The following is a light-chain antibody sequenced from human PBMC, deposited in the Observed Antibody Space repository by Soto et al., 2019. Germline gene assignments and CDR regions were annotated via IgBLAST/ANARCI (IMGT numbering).Light chain of an antibody. CDR2: DTS. V-gene: IGKV3D-15*01. J-gene: IGKJ4*01. CDR1: QSVTSNY. Sequence: EIVLTQSPGTLSLSPWERATLSCRASQSVTSNYLAWYQQKPGQAPGLLIYDTSTRASGVPDRFSGSGSGTEFTLTISSLQSADFALYFCQQYNNWPPLTFGGGTKVDIK. CDR3: QQYNNWPPLT.